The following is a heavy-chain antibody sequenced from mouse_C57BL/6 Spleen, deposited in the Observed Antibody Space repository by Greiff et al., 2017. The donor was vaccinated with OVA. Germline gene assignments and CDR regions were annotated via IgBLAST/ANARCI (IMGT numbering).Heavy chain of an antibody. CDR2: IWRGGST. J-gene: IGHJ3*01. D-gene: IGHD1-1*01. Sequence: VQRVESGPGLVQPSQSLSITCTVSGFSLTSYGVHWVRQSPGKGLEWLGVIWRGGSTDYNAAFMSRLSITKDNSKSQVFFKMNSLQADDTAIYYCAKTGDGSSWGFAYWGQGTLVTVSA. V-gene: IGHV2-5*01. CDR3: AKTGDGSSWGFAY. CDR1: GFSLTSYG.